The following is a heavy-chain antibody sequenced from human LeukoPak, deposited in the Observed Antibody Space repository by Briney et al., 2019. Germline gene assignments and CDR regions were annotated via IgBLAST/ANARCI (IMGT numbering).Heavy chain of an antibody. CDR3: ARWNYDSGSWVLDY. D-gene: IGHD3-10*01. CDR2: IKQDGAEK. V-gene: IGHV3-7*05. CDR1: GFTFSNHR. J-gene: IGHJ4*02. Sequence: PGGSLRLSCAGSGFTFSNHRMNWVRRAPGKGLEWVAKIKQDGAEKHYVDSVKGRFTISRDNAKNSLYLQMNSLRVEDTAMYYCARWNYDSGSWVLDYWGQGTLVTVSS.